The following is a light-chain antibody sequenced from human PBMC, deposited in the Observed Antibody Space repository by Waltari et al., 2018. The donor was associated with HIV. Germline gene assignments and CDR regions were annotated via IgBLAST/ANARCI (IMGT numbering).Light chain of an antibody. CDR2: NDD. Sequence: SYVLTQPPSVSVAPGQTARIACGGNNIGSIRVHWYQQNTGTAPVLVVDNDDDRPSGIPERFSGSNSGNTATLTISRVEAGDEADYYCQVCDNSRDHLVFGGGTKLTVL. CDR1: NIGSIR. V-gene: IGLV3-21*02. CDR3: QVCDNSRDHLV. J-gene: IGLJ2*01.